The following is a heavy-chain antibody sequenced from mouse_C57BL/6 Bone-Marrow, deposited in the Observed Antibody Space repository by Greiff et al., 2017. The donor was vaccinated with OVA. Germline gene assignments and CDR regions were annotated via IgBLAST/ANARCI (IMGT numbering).Heavy chain of an antibody. CDR3: ARDVGYAMDY. D-gene: IGHD3-3*01. Sequence: ESGPGLVKPSQSLSLTCSVPGYSITSGYYWNWIRQFPGNKLEWMGYISYDGSNNYNPSLKNRISITRDTSKNQFFLKLNSVTTEDTATYYCARDVGYAMDYWGQGTSVTVSS. V-gene: IGHV3-6*01. CDR1: GYSITSGYY. CDR2: ISYDGSN. J-gene: IGHJ4*01.